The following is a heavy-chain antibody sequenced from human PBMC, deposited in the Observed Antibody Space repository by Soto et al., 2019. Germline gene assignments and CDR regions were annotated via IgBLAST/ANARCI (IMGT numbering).Heavy chain of an antibody. CDR3: ARGAYYSIY. CDR1: GFSFSTYW. J-gene: IGHJ4*02. V-gene: IGHV3-7*03. Sequence: EVQLVDSGGGLVQPGGSLRLSCAASGFSFSTYWMTWVRQAPGKGLEWVANIKQDGSEQYYVDSVKGRFTISRDNAKNSLYLQMSSLRAEDTAVYYCARGAYYSIYWGQGTLVTVSS. CDR2: IKQDGSEQ. D-gene: IGHD3-22*01.